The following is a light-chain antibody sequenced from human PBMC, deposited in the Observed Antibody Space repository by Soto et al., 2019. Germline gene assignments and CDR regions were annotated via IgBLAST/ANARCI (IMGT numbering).Light chain of an antibody. V-gene: IGKV3D-20*02. J-gene: IGKJ4*01. CDR1: QSVSSSY. CDR2: DTS. Sequence: EIVLTQSPGTLSLSPGERATLSCRASQSVSSSYLAWYQHKPGQTPRLLIYDTSTRATGVPTRFSGSRSGADFTLTISSLEPEDFALYYCQQHINWPLTFGGGTKVDI. CDR3: QQHINWPLT.